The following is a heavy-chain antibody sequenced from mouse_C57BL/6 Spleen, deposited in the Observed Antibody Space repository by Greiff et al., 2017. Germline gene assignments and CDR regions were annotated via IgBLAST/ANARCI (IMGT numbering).Heavy chain of an antibody. Sequence: DVKLVESGGGLVQPIGSLKLSCAASGFTFNTFAMHWVRQAPGKGLEWVARIRSKSSNYATYYADSVKDRFTISRDDSQSMLYLQMNNLKTEDTAMYYCVRDEELYDYDGAWSAYWGQGTLVTVSA. J-gene: IGHJ3*01. V-gene: IGHV10-3*01. D-gene: IGHD2-4*01. CDR1: GFTFNTFA. CDR3: VRDEELYDYDGAWSAY. CDR2: IRSKSSNYAT.